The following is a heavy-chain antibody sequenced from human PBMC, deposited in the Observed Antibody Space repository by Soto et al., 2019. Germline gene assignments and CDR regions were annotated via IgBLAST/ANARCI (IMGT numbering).Heavy chain of an antibody. Sequence: PGGSLRLSCAASGFTFDDYAMHWVRQAPGKGLEWVSGISWNSGSIGYADSVKGRFTISRDNAKNSLYLQMNSLRAEDTALYYCVRDPSGWGLDLWGRGTLVTVSS. CDR1: GFTFDDYA. CDR2: ISWNSGSI. J-gene: IGHJ5*02. V-gene: IGHV3-9*01. CDR3: VRDPSGWGLDL. D-gene: IGHD6-19*01.